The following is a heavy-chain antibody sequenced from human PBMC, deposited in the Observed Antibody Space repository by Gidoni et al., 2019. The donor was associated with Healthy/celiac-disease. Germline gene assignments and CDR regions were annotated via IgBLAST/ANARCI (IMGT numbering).Heavy chain of an antibody. CDR2: ISAYNGNT. D-gene: IGHD2-15*01. CDR1: GYTFTSYG. CDR3: ASAGYCSGGSCSDYYYYGMDV. V-gene: IGHV1-18*04. J-gene: IGHJ6*02. Sequence: QVQLVQSGAEVKKPGASVNVSCKASGYTFTSYGISWVRQAPGQGLEWMGWISAYNGNTNYAQKLQGRVTMTTDTSTSTAYMELRSLRSDDTAVYYCASAGYCSGGSCSDYYYYGMDVWGQGTTVTVSS.